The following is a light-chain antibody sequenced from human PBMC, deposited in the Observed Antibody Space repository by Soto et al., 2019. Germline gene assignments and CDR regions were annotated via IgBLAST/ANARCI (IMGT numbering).Light chain of an antibody. V-gene: IGKV3-11*01. J-gene: IGKJ1*01. CDR3: QQRSNWPRT. CDR2: DVS. Sequence: EIVLTQSPATLSLAPGERATLSCRASQSVNDFLAWYQQRPGQAPRLLIYDVSKRATGIPARFSGSGFGTDFTLTISSLEPEDFAVYYCQQRSNWPRTFGQGTKVDIK. CDR1: QSVNDF.